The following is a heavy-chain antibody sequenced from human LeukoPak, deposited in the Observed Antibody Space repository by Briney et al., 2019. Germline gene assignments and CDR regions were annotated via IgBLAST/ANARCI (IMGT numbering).Heavy chain of an antibody. D-gene: IGHD3-9*01. CDR3: AREFDRLPLFVY. CDR2: ISSSGSTI. J-gene: IGHJ4*02. Sequence: PGGSLRLPCAASGFTFSSYEMNWVRQAPGKGLEWVSYISSSGSTIYYADSVKGRFTISRDNAKNSLYLQMNSLRAEDTAVYYCAREFDRLPLFVYWGQGTLVTVSS. V-gene: IGHV3-48*03. CDR1: GFTFSSYE.